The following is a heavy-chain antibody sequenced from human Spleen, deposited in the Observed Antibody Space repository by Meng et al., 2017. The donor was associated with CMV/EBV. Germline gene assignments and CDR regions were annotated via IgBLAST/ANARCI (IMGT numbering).Heavy chain of an antibody. CDR2: MNPKSGNT. V-gene: IGHV1-8*02. J-gene: IGHJ5*02. D-gene: IGHD3-10*01. Sequence: QVQLVQSGAEVKKPGASVKVSCKASGYSFSTYDIHWARQAPRHGLEWMGGMNPKSGNTGYAQKFQGRVTMTRNTSISTAYMELSSLRSEDTAVYYCARGRITMVRGVKGWFDPWGQGTLVTVSS. CDR3: ARGRITMVRGVKGWFDP. CDR1: GYSFSTYD.